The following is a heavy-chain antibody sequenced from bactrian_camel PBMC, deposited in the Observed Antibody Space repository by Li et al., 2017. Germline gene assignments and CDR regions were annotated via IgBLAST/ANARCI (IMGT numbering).Heavy chain of an antibody. J-gene: IGHJ4*01. V-gene: IGHV3S53*01. CDR2: IDSAGST. CDR1: AFKYNLGC. D-gene: IGHD3*01. Sequence: HVQLVESGGGSVQVGGSMTLSCTASAFKYNLGCMGWFRQPPGKEREGVASIDSAGSTHYIDSVKGRFTISVNKSENSLYLQMNSLKLEDTAVYSCAADLAPVGWRPSTLSTCRYYYQGHGTQVTVS.